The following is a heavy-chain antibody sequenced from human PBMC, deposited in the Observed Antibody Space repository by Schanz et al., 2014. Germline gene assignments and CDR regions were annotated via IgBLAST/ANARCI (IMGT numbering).Heavy chain of an antibody. CDR2: IDRDGGHT. J-gene: IGHJ6*02. D-gene: IGHD6-19*01. V-gene: IGHV3-43*01. CDR3: AKDVRPVANTVHFYYMDV. Sequence: EVQLVESGGVVAQPGGSLRLSCAASGFSFDDYTMHWVRQAPGKGLEWVSLIDRDGGHTYYADSVKGRFTISRDNLKNTVYLQMNSLRAGDTAVYYCAKDVRPVANTVHFYYMDVWGQGTTVTVSS. CDR1: GFSFDDYT.